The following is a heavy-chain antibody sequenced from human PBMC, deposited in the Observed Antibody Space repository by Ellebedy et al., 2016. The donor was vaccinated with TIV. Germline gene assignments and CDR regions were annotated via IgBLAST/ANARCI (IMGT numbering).Heavy chain of an antibody. CDR3: ARDNSDYGIDAFDI. D-gene: IGHD4-17*01. Sequence: SETLSLTCTVSGDSIDTGGYYWSWIRHHPGKGLEWIGYIYYSGRTDYNPSLKSRVTMSIDTSKTQFSLKLTSLTAADTAVYYCARDNSDYGIDAFDIWGHGAMVTVSA. CDR1: GDSIDTGGYY. CDR2: IYYSGRT. V-gene: IGHV4-31*03. J-gene: IGHJ3*02.